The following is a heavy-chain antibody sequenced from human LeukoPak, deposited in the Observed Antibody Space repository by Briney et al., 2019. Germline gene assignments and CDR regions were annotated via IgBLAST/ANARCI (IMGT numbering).Heavy chain of an antibody. J-gene: IGHJ3*02. CDR1: GYIFTSYW. D-gene: IGHD2-15*01. CDR2: IYPGDSDA. CDR3: ASRSQTGAFDI. Sequence: TGESLKISCKASGYIFTSYWIGWVRQMPGKGLEWMGVIYPGDSDARYSPSFQGQVTISADKSISTAYLQWSSLKASDTAMYYCASRSQTGAFDIWGQGTLVTVSS. V-gene: IGHV5-51*01.